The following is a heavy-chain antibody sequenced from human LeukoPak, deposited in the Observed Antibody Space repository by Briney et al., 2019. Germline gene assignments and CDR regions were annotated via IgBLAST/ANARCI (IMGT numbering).Heavy chain of an antibody. D-gene: IGHD5-18*01. CDR3: ERDRGGYTFDD. Sequence: GGSLRLSCAASGVTFSRYGMHWVCQAPGKGLEWVAVISYDGSNKYYADSVKGRFTISRDNSKNTLYLQMNSLRAEDTAVYYCERDRGGYTFDDWGQGTLVTVSS. CDR2: ISYDGSNK. V-gene: IGHV3-30*03. J-gene: IGHJ4*02. CDR1: GVTFSRYG.